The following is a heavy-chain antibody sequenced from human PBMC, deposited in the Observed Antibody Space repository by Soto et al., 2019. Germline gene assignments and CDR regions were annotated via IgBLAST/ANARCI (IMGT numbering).Heavy chain of an antibody. J-gene: IGHJ5*02. CDR3: ACLNRGRVNWFDP. Sequence: SETLSLTCTVSGGSVTNSSYCWGWIRQSPGKGLEWIGSVYYRGRSYSKSSVKSRVTISVDTSKNQFSLKLDSVTAADTAIYYCACLNRGRVNWFDPWGQGTLVTVSS. CDR1: GGSVTNSSYC. D-gene: IGHD3-10*01. CDR2: VYYRGRS. V-gene: IGHV4-39*07.